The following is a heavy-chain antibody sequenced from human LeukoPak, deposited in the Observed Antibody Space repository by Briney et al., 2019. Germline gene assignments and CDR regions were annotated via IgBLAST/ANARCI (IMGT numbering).Heavy chain of an antibody. CDR2: ISAYNGNT. CDR3: ARLVVTFDKTTTVTARGAFDI. Sequence: ASVKVSCKASGYTFTSYGISWVRQAPGQGLEWMGWISAYNGNTNYAQKLQGRVTMTTDTSTSTAYMELRSLRSDDTAVYYCARLVVTFDKTTTVTARGAFDIWGQGTMVTVSS. J-gene: IGHJ3*02. D-gene: IGHD4-17*01. V-gene: IGHV1-18*01. CDR1: GYTFTSYG.